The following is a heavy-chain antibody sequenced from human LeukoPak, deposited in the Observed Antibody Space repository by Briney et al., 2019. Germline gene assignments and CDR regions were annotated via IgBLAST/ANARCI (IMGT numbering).Heavy chain of an antibody. CDR1: GFTVSSNY. D-gene: IGHD3-10*01. V-gene: IGHV3-53*01. Sequence: GGSLRLSCAASGFTVSSNYMSGVRQAPGKGLEGVSVIYSGGNTYYGDSGKGRFTISRDNSKNTLYLQMRSLGVEDTAVYYCARLLRSGTYMSEYFQDWGQGTLVTVAS. CDR2: IYSGGNT. CDR3: ARLLRSGTYMSEYFQD. J-gene: IGHJ1*01.